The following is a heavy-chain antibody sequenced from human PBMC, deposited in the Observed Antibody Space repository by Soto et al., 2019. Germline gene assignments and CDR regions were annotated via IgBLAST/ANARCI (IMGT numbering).Heavy chain of an antibody. Sequence: ASVKVSCKASGYTFTSYGISWVRQAPGQGLEWMGWISAYNGNTNYAQKLQGRVTMTTDTSTSTAYMELRSLRSDDTAVYYCARYDFWSGYLDYYYGMDVWGQGTTVTVSS. CDR1: GYTFTSYG. V-gene: IGHV1-18*01. CDR2: ISAYNGNT. D-gene: IGHD3-3*01. J-gene: IGHJ6*02. CDR3: ARYDFWSGYLDYYYGMDV.